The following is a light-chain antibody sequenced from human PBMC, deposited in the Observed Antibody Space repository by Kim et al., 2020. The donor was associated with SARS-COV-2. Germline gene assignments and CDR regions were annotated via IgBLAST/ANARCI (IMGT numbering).Light chain of an antibody. J-gene: IGLJ3*02. V-gene: IGLV4-69*01. CDR2: LNSDGSH. CDR3: QTSAYGIRV. Sequence: SVYLPCPHCSEHIIDAIAWHHQQPENCPRYFNHLNSDGSHSKGYGFLARFSRSSSGAERYLTISSLQFEDEADYYCQTSAYGIRVFGGGTQLTVL. CDR1: SEHIIDA.